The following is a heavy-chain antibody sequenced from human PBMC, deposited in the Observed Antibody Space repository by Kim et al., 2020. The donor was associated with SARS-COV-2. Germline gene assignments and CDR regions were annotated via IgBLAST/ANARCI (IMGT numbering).Heavy chain of an antibody. J-gene: IGHJ5*02. CDR3: ASSGTLGGSGSVWFDP. D-gene: IGHD3-16*01. V-gene: IGHV1-69*02. Sequence: KFQGRVTITADKSTSTAYMEVSSLRSEDTAVYYCASSGTLGGSGSVWFDPWGQGTLVTVSS.